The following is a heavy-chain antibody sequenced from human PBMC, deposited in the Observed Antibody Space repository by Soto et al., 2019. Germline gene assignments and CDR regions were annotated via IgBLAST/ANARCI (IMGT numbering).Heavy chain of an antibody. V-gene: IGHV3-23*01. CDR2: ISGSGGST. J-gene: IGHJ6*03. Sequence: EVQLLESGGGLVQPGGSLRLSCAASGFTFSSYAMSWVRQAPGKGLEWVSTISGSGGSTNYAGSVKGRFTISRDNSKSTLYLQMNSLRADDTALYYCAKEGSSSIGCPYSTYYYYYMDVWGKGTTVTVSS. D-gene: IGHD2-2*01. CDR1: GFTFSSYA. CDR3: AKEGSSSIGCPYSTYYYYYMDV.